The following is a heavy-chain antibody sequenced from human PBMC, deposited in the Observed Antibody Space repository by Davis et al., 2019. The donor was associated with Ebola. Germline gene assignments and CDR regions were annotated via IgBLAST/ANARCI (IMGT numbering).Heavy chain of an antibody. CDR1: GFTFNNYW. CDR3: ARDLDYYDSSGYSHYFDY. D-gene: IGHD3-22*01. V-gene: IGHV3-7*01. J-gene: IGHJ4*02. Sequence: PGGSLRLSCAASGFTFNNYWMSWVRQAPGKGLEWVANTKQDGSEKYYVDSVKGRFTISRDNAKNSLYLQMNSLRAEDTAVYYCARDLDYYDSSGYSHYFDYGGQGTLVTVSS. CDR2: TKQDGSEK.